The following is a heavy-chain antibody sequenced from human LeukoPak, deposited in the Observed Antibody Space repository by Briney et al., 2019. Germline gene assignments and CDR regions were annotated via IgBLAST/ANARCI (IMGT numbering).Heavy chain of an antibody. CDR2: IYYSGST. Sequence: SETLSLTCTVSGGSISSYYWSWIRQPPGKGLEWLGYIYYSGSTNYNPSLKSRVTISVDTSKNQFSLKLSSVTAADTAVYYCARVYVDAFDIWGQGTMVTVSS. CDR3: ARVYVDAFDI. V-gene: IGHV4-59*01. D-gene: IGHD3-10*02. CDR1: GGSISSYY. J-gene: IGHJ3*02.